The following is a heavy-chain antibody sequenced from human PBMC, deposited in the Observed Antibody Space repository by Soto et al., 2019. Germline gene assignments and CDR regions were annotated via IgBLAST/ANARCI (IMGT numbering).Heavy chain of an antibody. J-gene: IGHJ6*02. CDR1: GFIFSDSA. Sequence: VGSLRLSCAASGFIFSDSAIHWVRQASGKGLEWVGRIRSKTNHYATAYGESAKGRFTISRDESKNTTYLQMNSLKADDTAVYYGTRPGYGDFAGYFSDGVDVWGLGTTVTVSS. CDR2: IRSKTNHYAT. D-gene: IGHD4-17*01. V-gene: IGHV3-73*01. CDR3: TRPGYGDFAGYFSDGVDV.